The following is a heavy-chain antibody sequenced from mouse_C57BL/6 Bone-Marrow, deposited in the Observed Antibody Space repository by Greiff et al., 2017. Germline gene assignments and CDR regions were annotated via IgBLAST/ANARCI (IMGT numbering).Heavy chain of an antibody. CDR1: GFTFSDYG. V-gene: IGHV5-15*04. J-gene: IGHJ3*01. Sequence: EVKLVESGGGLVQPGGSLKLSCAASGFTFSDYGMAWVRQAPRTGPEWVAFISNLAYSIYYADTVTGRFTISRENAKNTLYLEMSSLRSEDTAMYYCARLFMITTRRTFAYWGQGTLVTVSA. CDR3: ARLFMITTRRTFAY. CDR2: ISNLAYSI. D-gene: IGHD2-4*01.